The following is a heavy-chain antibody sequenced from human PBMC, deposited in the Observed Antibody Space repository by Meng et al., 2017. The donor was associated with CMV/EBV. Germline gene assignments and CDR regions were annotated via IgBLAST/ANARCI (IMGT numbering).Heavy chain of an antibody. CDR3: ARDRGYYDFWSCYPRYFDY. D-gene: IGHD3-3*01. J-gene: IGHJ4*02. V-gene: IGHV3-7*01. CDR1: GFTFSSYW. Sequence: GESLKISCAASGFTFSSYWMSWVRQAPGKGLEWVANIKQDGSEKYYVDSVKGRFTISRDNAKNSLYLQMNSLRAEDTAVYYCARDRGYYDFWSCYPRYFDYWGQGTLVTVSS. CDR2: IKQDGSEK.